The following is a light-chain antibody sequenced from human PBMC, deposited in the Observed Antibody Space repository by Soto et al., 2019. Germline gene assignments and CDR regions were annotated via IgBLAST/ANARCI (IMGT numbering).Light chain of an antibody. Sequence: ILMTQSPATLSVSPGDRATLSCGASQSVSSNSAWYQQKPGQAPRLLIYDASNRATGIPARFSGSGSGTDFILTISSLEHEDFAVYYCQEYNNWRPITFGGGTKVDIK. CDR3: QEYNNWRPIT. CDR1: QSVSSN. V-gene: IGKV3D-15*01. CDR2: DAS. J-gene: IGKJ4*01.